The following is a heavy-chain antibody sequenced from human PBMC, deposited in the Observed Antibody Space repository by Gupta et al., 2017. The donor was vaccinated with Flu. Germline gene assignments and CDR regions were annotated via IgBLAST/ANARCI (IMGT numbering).Heavy chain of an antibody. CDR3: AKTGTTGYYYMDV. V-gene: IGHV3-30-3*02. CDR2: ISYDARKT. Sequence: QAAVKWLGWVTVISYDARKTYYSDSVEGRFNISSDNSRDTLYLQMTSVSAADTAVYCGAKTGTTGYYYMDVWGKGTTVIV. J-gene: IGHJ6*03. D-gene: IGHD1-1*01.